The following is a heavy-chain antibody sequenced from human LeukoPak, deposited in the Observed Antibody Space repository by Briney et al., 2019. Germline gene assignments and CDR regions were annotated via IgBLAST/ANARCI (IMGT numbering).Heavy chain of an antibody. CDR1: EFTFTSSA. Sequence: SVKVSCKASEFTFTSSAMQWVRQARGQRLEWIGWIVVGSGNTNYAQKFQERVTITRDMSTSTAYMELSSLRSEDTAVYYCAAVGLSGYSNHDAFDIWGQGTMVTVSS. J-gene: IGHJ3*02. CDR2: IVVGSGNT. D-gene: IGHD3-22*01. V-gene: IGHV1-58*02. CDR3: AAVGLSGYSNHDAFDI.